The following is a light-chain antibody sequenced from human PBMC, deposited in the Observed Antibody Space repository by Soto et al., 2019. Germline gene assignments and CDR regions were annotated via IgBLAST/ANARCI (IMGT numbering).Light chain of an antibody. CDR3: QQSYCPPLP. V-gene: IGKV1-39*01. CDR1: QSISSY. CDR2: AAS. J-gene: IGKJ4*01. Sequence: DIQITQSQSPLSASVGDRVTITCRASQSISSYLNWYQQKPGKAPKLLIYAASSLQSGVPSRFSGSGSGTDFTLTISSLQPEDFVTYYCQQSYCPPLPFGGGTKVDIK.